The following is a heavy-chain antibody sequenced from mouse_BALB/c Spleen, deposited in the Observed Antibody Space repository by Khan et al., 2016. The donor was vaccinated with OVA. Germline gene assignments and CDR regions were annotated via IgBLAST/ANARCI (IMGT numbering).Heavy chain of an antibody. CDR3: TASY. Sequence: EVHLVESGGDLVKPGGSLKLSCAASGFTFSSYTMSWVRQTPEKRLEWVATITSGGSYTYYQDSVKGRFTISRDNAKNTLYLQMSSLKSEDTAMYYCTASYWGQGTLVTVSA. J-gene: IGHJ3*01. CDR1: GFTFSSYT. V-gene: IGHV5-6-4*01. CDR2: ITSGGSYT.